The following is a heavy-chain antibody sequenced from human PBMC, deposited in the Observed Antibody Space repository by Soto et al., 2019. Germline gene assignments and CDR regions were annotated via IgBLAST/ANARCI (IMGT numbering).Heavy chain of an antibody. Sequence: GESLKISCKGFDYTFAAYWIGWVRQMPGKGLEWMGRIDPSDSYTNYSPSFQGHVTISADKSISTAYLQWSSLKASDTAMYYCARAPYSSGWYYFDYWGQGTLVTVSS. V-gene: IGHV5-10-1*01. D-gene: IGHD6-19*01. CDR2: IDPSDSYT. CDR1: DYTFAAYW. J-gene: IGHJ4*02. CDR3: ARAPYSSGWYYFDY.